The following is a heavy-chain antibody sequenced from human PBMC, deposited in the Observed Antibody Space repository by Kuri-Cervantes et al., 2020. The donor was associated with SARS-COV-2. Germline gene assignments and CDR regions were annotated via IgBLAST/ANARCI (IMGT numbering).Heavy chain of an antibody. CDR1: GYTFTGYY. D-gene: IGHD3-3*01. CDR3: ARGGPITIFGVVTKRFDY. CDR2: INPNSGGT. Sequence: ASVKVSCKASGYTFTGYYTHWVRQAPGQGLEWMGWINPNSGGTNYAQKFQGRVTMTRDTSISTAYMELSRLRSDDTAVYYCARGGPITIFGVVTKRFDYWGQGTLVTVSS. V-gene: IGHV1-2*02. J-gene: IGHJ4*02.